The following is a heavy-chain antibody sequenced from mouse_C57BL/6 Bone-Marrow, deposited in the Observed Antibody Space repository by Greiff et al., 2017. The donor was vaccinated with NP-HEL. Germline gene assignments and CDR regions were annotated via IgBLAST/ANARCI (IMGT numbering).Heavy chain of an antibody. CDR3: ARDWDDYAMDY. V-gene: IGHV1-50*01. CDR2: IDPSDSYT. D-gene: IGHD4-1*01. J-gene: IGHJ4*01. CDR1: GYTFTSYW. Sequence: QVQLQQPGAELVKPGASVKLSCKASGYTFTSYWMQWVKQRPGQGLAWIGEIDPSDSYTNYNQKFKGKATLTVDTSSSTAYMQLSSLTSEDSAVYYCARDWDDYAMDYWGQGTSVTVSS.